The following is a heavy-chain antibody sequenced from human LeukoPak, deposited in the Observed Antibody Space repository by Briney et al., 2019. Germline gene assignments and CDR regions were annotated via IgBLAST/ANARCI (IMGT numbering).Heavy chain of an antibody. V-gene: IGHV4-59*12. CDR3: ARRHPYYYGSGTYSRED. D-gene: IGHD3-10*01. CDR1: GGSISSYY. Sequence: TPSETLSLTCSVSGGSISSYYWSWIRQPPGKGLEWIGYLCYSGSTNSNPSLKSRVTMSVDTSKNQFSLNLRSVTAADTAIYFCARRHPYYYGSGTYSREDWGQGTLVTVSS. CDR2: LCYSGST. J-gene: IGHJ4*02.